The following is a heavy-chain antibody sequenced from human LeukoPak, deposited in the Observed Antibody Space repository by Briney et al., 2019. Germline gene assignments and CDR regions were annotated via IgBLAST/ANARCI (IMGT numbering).Heavy chain of an antibody. V-gene: IGHV3-23*01. CDR2: ISGSGGST. Sequence: GGSLRLSCVASGFTFSSHAMSWVRQAPGKGLEWVSVISGSGGSTYYAGSVKGRFTISRDNSKNTLYLQMDSLRAEDTAVYYCAKRLYGSGSYSLSSFDYWGQGTLVTVSS. D-gene: IGHD3-10*01. CDR3: AKRLYGSGSYSLSSFDY. J-gene: IGHJ4*02. CDR1: GFTFSSHA.